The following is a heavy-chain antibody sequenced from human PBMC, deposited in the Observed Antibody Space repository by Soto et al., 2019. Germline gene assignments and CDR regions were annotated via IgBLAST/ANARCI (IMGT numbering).Heavy chain of an antibody. Sequence: GGSLRLSCAASGFTFSSYWMSWVRQAPGKGLEWVSGISGSGDGAYYADSVKGRFTISRDNSENTLYLQMNSLRAEDTAVYYCAKDLGSYYSVDYWGQGTLVTVSS. J-gene: IGHJ4*02. CDR3: AKDLGSYYSVDY. V-gene: IGHV3-23*01. D-gene: IGHD1-26*01. CDR2: ISGSGDGA. CDR1: GFTFSSYW.